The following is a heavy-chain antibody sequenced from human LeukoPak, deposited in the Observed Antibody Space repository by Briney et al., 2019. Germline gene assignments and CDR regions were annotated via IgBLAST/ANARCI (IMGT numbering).Heavy chain of an antibody. CDR3: ARTLRGNNWFDP. Sequence: ASVKVSCKASGFTFTTYDITWVRQATGQGLEWVGWMNPKSGNTGPGQRFQGRVTMTRNTSISTVYMELHNLRSEDTAVYYCARTLRGNNWFDPWGQGTLVTVSS. J-gene: IGHJ5*02. CDR1: GFTFTTYD. D-gene: IGHD3-10*01. V-gene: IGHV1-8*01. CDR2: MNPKSGNT.